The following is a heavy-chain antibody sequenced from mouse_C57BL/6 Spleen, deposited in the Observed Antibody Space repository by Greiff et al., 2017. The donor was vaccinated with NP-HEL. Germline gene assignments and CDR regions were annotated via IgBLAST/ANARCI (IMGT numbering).Heavy chain of an antibody. Sequence: VQLVESGAELVKPGASVKISCKASGYAFSSYWMNWVKQRPGKGLEWIGQIYPGDGDTNYNGKFKGKATLTADKSSSTAYMQLSSLTSEDSAVYFCARSTGPPWFAYWGQGTLVTVSA. CDR1: GYAFSSYW. CDR3: ARSTGPPWFAY. J-gene: IGHJ3*01. CDR2: IYPGDGDT. D-gene: IGHD4-1*01. V-gene: IGHV1-80*01.